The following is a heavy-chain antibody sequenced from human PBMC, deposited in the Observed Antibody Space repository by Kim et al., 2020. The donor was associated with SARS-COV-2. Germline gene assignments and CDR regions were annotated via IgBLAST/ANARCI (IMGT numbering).Heavy chain of an antibody. J-gene: IGHJ4*02. V-gene: IGHV5-10-1*01. CDR2: IDLRDSYT. D-gene: IGHD4-17*01. CDR3: ARGSDYDY. CDR1: GYTFSSHW. Sequence: GASLKISCTGSGYTFSSHWITWVRQMPGKGLEWMGRIDLRDSYTTYSLSFQGHVSISADKSINTAYLQWTSLKASDTAIYYCARGSDYDYWGQGTLVTVSS.